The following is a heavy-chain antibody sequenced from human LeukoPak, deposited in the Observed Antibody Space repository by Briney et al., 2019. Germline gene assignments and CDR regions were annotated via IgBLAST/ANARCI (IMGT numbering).Heavy chain of an antibody. V-gene: IGHV3-30*02. Sequence: GGSLRLSCAASGFTFSSYSMNWVRQAPGKGLEWVAFIRYDGSNKYYADSVKGRFSISRDNSKNTLYLQMNSLRTEDTAVYYCAKDLISSSWNYYYYYMDVWGKGTTVTLSS. J-gene: IGHJ6*03. CDR1: GFTFSSYS. D-gene: IGHD6-13*01. CDR2: IRYDGSNK. CDR3: AKDLISSSWNYYYYYMDV.